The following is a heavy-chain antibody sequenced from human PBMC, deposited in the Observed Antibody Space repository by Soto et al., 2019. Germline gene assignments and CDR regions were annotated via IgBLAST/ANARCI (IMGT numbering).Heavy chain of an antibody. Sequence: PVGSLRLSCAASGFTFSSYGMHWVRQAPGKGLEWVAVISYDGSNKYYADSVKGRFTISRDNSKNTLYLQMNSLRAEDTAVYYCAKAPYSGSSFFDYWGQGTLVTVSS. CDR2: ISYDGSNK. D-gene: IGHD1-26*01. CDR1: GFTFSSYG. V-gene: IGHV3-30*18. CDR3: AKAPYSGSSFFDY. J-gene: IGHJ4*02.